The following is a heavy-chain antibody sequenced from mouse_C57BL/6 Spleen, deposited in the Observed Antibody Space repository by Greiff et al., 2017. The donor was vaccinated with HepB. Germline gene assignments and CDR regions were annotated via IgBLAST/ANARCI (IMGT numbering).Heavy chain of an antibody. CDR1: GYTFTDYY. D-gene: IGHD4-1*01. CDR3: AKLGREAMDY. CDR2: INPNNGGT. Sequence: EVQLQQSGPELVKPGASVKISCKASGYTFTDYYMNWVKQSHGKSLEWIGDINPNNGGTSYNQKFKGKATLTVDKSSSTAYMELRSLTSEDSAVYYCAKLGREAMDYWGQGTSVTVSS. V-gene: IGHV1-26*01. J-gene: IGHJ4*01.